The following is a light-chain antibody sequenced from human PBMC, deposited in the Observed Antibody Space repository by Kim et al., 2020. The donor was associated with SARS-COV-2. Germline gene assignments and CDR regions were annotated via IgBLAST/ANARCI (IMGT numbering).Light chain of an antibody. V-gene: IGKV1-39*01. CDR1: QSINKY. Sequence: SVGDRVTVTCRASQSINKYLNWYQQKQGQAPKLLIYAASNLQGGVPSRFTGSGSGTDFTLTINSLQPEDFATYYCQQSYSALGGFTFGGGTKVDIK. CDR2: AAS. CDR3: QQSYSALGGFT. J-gene: IGKJ4*01.